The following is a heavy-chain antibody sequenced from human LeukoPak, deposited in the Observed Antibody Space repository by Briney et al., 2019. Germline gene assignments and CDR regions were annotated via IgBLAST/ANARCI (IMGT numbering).Heavy chain of an antibody. CDR3: ARHGTAAMGDY. D-gene: IGHD2-2*01. CDR2: FDPSDSYT. Sequence: GESLRIPCKGSGSSFTSYWISWVRQMPGKGLEWMGRFDPSDSYTTYSPYCQGHVTISADKSISTAYLQWSRLKASDTAMYYCARHGTAAMGDYWGQGTLVTVSS. V-gene: IGHV5-10-1*01. J-gene: IGHJ4*02. CDR1: GSSFTSYW.